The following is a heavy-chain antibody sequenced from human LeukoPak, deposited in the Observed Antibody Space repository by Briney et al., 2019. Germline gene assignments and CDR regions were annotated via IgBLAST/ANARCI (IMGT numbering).Heavy chain of an antibody. D-gene: IGHD1-26*01. CDR3: ARVEGGSYYGLSLGLD. CDR1: GFTFSNYI. Sequence: PGGSLRLSCAASGFTFSNYIMNWVRQAPGKGLEWVSYISSSSSTIYYADSVKGRFTISRDNAKNSLYLQMNSLRAEDTAVYYCARVEGGSYYGLSLGLDWGQGTLVTVSS. CDR2: ISSSSSTI. V-gene: IGHV3-48*04. J-gene: IGHJ4*02.